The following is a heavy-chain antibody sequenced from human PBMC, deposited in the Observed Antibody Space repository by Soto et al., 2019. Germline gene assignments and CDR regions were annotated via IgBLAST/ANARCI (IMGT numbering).Heavy chain of an antibody. CDR2: IYYSGST. J-gene: IGHJ4*02. D-gene: IGHD5-12*01. CDR1: GGSISSYY. Sequence: SETLSLTCTVSGGSISSYYWSWIRQPPVKGLEWIGYIYYSGSTNYHPSLKSRVTISVDTSKNQFSLKLSSVTAADTAVYYCARVPRGGYDTSFDYWGQGTLVTVSS. CDR3: ARVPRGGYDTSFDY. V-gene: IGHV4-59*01.